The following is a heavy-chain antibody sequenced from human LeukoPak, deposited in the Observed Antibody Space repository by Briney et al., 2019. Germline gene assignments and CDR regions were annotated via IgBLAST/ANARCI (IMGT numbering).Heavy chain of an antibody. CDR1: GFTFSSYA. J-gene: IGHJ4*02. Sequence: GGSLRLSCAASGFTFSSYAMSWVRQAPGKGLEWVSAISGSGGSTYYADSVKGRFTISRNNSKNTLYLQMNSLRAEDTAVYYCAKRDYLVVEMATSWGQGTLVTVSS. CDR3: AKRDYLVVEMATS. CDR2: ISGSGGST. V-gene: IGHV3-23*01. D-gene: IGHD5-24*01.